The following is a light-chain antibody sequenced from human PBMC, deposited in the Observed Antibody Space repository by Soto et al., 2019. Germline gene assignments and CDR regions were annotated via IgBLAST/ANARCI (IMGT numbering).Light chain of an antibody. Sequence: EIVLTQSPGTLSLSQGERATLSFRASQSVSRSYLAWYQQKPGQAPRLLIYGASSRATGIPDRFSGSGSGTDFTLTISRLEPEDFAVYYCQQYGSSPPITFGQGTRLEIK. CDR2: GAS. CDR1: QSVSRSY. CDR3: QQYGSSPPIT. V-gene: IGKV3-20*01. J-gene: IGKJ5*01.